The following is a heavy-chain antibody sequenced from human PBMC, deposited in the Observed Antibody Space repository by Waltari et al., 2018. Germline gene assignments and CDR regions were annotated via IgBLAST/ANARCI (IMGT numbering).Heavy chain of an antibody. Sequence: EVQLVASGGGLVQPGGSLRLSCAASGFSFSSSGMNWIRQAPGKGLEWLSYISSSSSPIYYADSVKGRYTVSRDNAKNSLYLQMNSLRAEDTAVYYCVRNWGYGGYDGDYFDFWDQGTLVTVSS. CDR2: ISSSSSPI. CDR1: GFSFSSSG. CDR3: VRNWGYGGYDGDYFDF. J-gene: IGHJ4*02. D-gene: IGHD5-12*01. V-gene: IGHV3-48*04.